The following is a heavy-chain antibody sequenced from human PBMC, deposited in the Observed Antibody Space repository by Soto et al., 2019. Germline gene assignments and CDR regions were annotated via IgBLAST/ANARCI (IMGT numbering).Heavy chain of an antibody. D-gene: IGHD3-10*01. V-gene: IGHV1-69*13. CDR2: IIPIFGTA. J-gene: IGHJ4*02. Sequence: SVKVSCKASGGTFSSYAISWVRQAPGQGLEWMGGIIPIFGTANYAQKFQGRVTITADESTSTAYMELSSLRSEDTAVYYCARDPPEYGSGSSSDINFDYWGQGTLVTVSS. CDR3: ARDPPEYGSGSSSDINFDY. CDR1: GGTFSSYA.